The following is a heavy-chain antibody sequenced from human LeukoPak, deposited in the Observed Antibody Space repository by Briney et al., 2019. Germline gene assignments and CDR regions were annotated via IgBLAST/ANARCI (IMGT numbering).Heavy chain of an antibody. Sequence: SETLSLTCSASGGSISSSNYYWSWIRQPAGKGLEWIGRIYTSEGTNYNPSLKSRVTISVDTSRNQFSLKLSSVTAADTAVYYCARGLWFGDENPPYFDYWGQGILVTVSS. CDR2: IYTSEGT. D-gene: IGHD3-10*01. CDR3: ARGLWFGDENPPYFDY. CDR1: GGSISSSNYY. V-gene: IGHV4-61*02. J-gene: IGHJ4*02.